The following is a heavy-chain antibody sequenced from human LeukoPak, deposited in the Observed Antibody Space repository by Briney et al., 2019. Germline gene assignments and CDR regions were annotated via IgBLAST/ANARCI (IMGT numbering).Heavy chain of an antibody. V-gene: IGHV4-59*08. Sequence: SETLSLTCTVSGGSISSYYWSWIRQPPGKGLEWIGYIYYSGSSNYNPSLKSRVTISVDTSKNQFSLKLSSVTAADTAVYYCARQRGNSNYDLFDYWGQGTLVTVSS. CDR1: GGSISSYY. J-gene: IGHJ4*02. D-gene: IGHD4-11*01. CDR2: IYYSGSS. CDR3: ARQRGNSNYDLFDY.